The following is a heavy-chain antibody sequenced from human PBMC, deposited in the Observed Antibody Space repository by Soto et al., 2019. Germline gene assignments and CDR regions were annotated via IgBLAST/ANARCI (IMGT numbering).Heavy chain of an antibody. CDR1: GFSLSTSGVG. J-gene: IGHJ5*02. V-gene: IGHV2-5*02. CDR3: AHRLVPYSSSSYYWFDP. CDR2: IYWDDDK. D-gene: IGHD6-13*01. Sequence: SGPTLVNPTQTLTLTCTFSGFSLSTSGVGVGWIRQPPGKALEWLALIYWDDDKRYSPSLKSRLTITKDTSKNQVVLTMTNMDPVDTATYYCAHRLVPYSSSSYYWFDPWGQGTLVTVSS.